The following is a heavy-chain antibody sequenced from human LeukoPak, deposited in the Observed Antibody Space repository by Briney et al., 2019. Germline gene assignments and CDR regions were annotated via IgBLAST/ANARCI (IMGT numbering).Heavy chain of an antibody. V-gene: IGHV3-74*01. J-gene: IGHJ4*02. CDR2: INSDGSTT. Sequence: GGSLTLSCAASGFTFSSYWMHWVRQAPGKGLVWVSRINSDGSTTSYADSVKGRFTISRDNAKNTVYLQINSLRAEDTAVYYCARDGYDSSGYYLFDYWGQGTLVTVSS. CDR3: ARDGYDSSGYYLFDY. CDR1: GFTFSSYW. D-gene: IGHD3-22*01.